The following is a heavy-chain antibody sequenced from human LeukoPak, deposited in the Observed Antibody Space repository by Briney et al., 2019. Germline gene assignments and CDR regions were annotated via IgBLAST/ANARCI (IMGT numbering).Heavy chain of an antibody. CDR2: IKRKTDGGTT. V-gene: IGHV3-15*01. CDR3: TTDRHYSSGGSCYSTSYFDY. Sequence: PGGSLRLSCAASGFTFSNAWMSWVRQAPGKGLEWVGRIKRKTDGGTTDYAAPVKGRFTISRDDSKNTLYLQMTSLKTEDTAVYYCTTDRHYSSGGSCYSTSYFDYWGQGTLVTVSS. J-gene: IGHJ4*02. CDR1: GFTFSNAW. D-gene: IGHD2-15*01.